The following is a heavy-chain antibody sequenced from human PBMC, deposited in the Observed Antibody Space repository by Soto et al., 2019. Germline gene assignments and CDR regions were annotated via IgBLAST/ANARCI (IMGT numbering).Heavy chain of an antibody. Sequence: QVQLVESGGGLVKPGGSLRLSCVVSGFTFSERYMSWIRQAPGKGLEWVSYISSSGNYINYADSVKGRFTISRDNAKNSLYLQMNSLRADDTAVYYCVRAVGLGNSAHFDYWGQGSLVTVSS. J-gene: IGHJ4*02. CDR2: ISSSGNYI. D-gene: IGHD6-19*01. CDR1: GFTFSERY. CDR3: VRAVGLGNSAHFDY. V-gene: IGHV3-11*01.